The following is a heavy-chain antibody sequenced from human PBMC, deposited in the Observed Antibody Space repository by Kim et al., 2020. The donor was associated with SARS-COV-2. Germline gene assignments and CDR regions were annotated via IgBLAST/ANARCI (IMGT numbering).Heavy chain of an antibody. D-gene: IGHD6-19*01. V-gene: IGHV1-3*01. CDR1: GYTFTSYA. J-gene: IGHJ6*02. CDR3: SRVSDSGWKDYYGMDV. Sequence: ASVKVSCKASGYTFTSYAMHWVRQAPGQRLEWMGWINAGNGNTKYSQKFQGRVTITRDTSASTAYMELSSLRSEDTAVYYCSRVSDSGWKDYYGMDVWGQGTTVTVSS. CDR2: INAGNGNT.